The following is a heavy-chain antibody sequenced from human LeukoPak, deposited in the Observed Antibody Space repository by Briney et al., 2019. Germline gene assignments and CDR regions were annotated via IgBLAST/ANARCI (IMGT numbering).Heavy chain of an antibody. CDR1: GDSMSSGGYY. CDR3: ARTRLRGDPFDD. V-gene: IGHV4-31*03. CDR2: IFSTGNT. D-gene: IGHD2-21*02. J-gene: IGHJ4*02. Sequence: SQTLSLTCTVSGDSMSSGGYYWSWIRQHPGKGLEWIGYIFSTGNTYYNLSLKSRLTISVDTSKNRFSLQLSFVTAADTAVYYCARTRLRGDPFDDWGQGTLVTVSS.